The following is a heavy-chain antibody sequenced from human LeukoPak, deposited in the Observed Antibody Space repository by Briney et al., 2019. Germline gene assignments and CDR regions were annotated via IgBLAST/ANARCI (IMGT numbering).Heavy chain of an antibody. CDR1: GFTFSSYS. CDR3: AVTVDYYYYMDV. J-gene: IGHJ6*03. V-gene: IGHV3-48*01. D-gene: IGHD6-19*01. Sequence: GGSLRLSCAASGFTFSSYSMNWVRQAPGKGLEWVSYISSSSSTIYYADSVKGRFTISRDNAKNSLYLQMNSLRAEDTAVYYCAVTVDYYYYMDVWGKGTTVTVSS. CDR2: ISSSSSTI.